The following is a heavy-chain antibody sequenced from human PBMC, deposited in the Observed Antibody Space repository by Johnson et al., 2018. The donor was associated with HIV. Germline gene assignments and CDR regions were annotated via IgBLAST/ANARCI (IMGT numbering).Heavy chain of an antibody. Sequence: MLLVESGGGLVQPGGSLRLSCAASGFTFSSYWMSWVRQTPGKGLEWVGRIKSQTDGGTTDYAAPVKGRFTISRDDSKNTLYLQMNSLKTEDTAVYSCTTDWGSYHEYAFDIWGQGTMVTVSS. V-gene: IGHV3-15*01. D-gene: IGHD1-26*01. CDR3: TTDWGSYHEYAFDI. CDR2: IKSQTDGGTT. J-gene: IGHJ3*02. CDR1: GFTFSSYW.